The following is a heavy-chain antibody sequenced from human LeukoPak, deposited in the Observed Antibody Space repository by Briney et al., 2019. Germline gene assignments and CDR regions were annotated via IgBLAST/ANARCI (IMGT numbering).Heavy chain of an antibody. CDR1: GGTFSSYA. J-gene: IGHJ4*02. Sequence: SVKVSCKASGGTFSSYAISWVRQAPGQGLEWMGGIIPIFGTANYAQKFQGRVTITADESTSTAYMELSSLRSEDTAVYYCARGMGYGSGRAFDYWGQGTLVTVSS. V-gene: IGHV1-69*13. D-gene: IGHD3-10*01. CDR2: IIPIFGTA. CDR3: ARGMGYGSGRAFDY.